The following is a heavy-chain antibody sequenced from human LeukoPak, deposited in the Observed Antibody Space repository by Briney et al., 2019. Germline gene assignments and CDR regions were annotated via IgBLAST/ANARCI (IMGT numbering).Heavy chain of an antibody. CDR1: GYTFTSYG. V-gene: IGHV1-18*01. CDR3: ARDVDITIFGVVIDTYWFDP. CDR2: ISAYNGNT. J-gene: IGHJ5*02. Sequence: GASVKVSCKASGYTFTSYGISWVRQAPGQGLEWMGWISAYNGNTNYAQKLQGRVTMTTDTSTSTAYMELRSLRFDDTAVYYCARDVDITIFGVVIDTYWFDPWGQGTLVTVSS. D-gene: IGHD3-3*01.